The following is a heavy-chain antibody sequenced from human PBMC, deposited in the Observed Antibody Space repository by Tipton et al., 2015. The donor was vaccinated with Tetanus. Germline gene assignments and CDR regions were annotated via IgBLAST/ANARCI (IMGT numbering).Heavy chain of an antibody. CDR3: ARHPPPYYYGSGSYLDY. D-gene: IGHD3-10*01. CDR1: GGSLRGGDYH. J-gene: IGHJ4*02. V-gene: IGHV4-61*08. Sequence: TLSLTCSVTGGSLRGGDYHWSWIRQAPGKGLEWLAYVSSSGRTNSNYDLKSRITTSHDTSKNQFFLRLTSVTSADTAVYFCARHPPPYYYGSGSYLDYWGQGTPVTVSS. CDR2: VSSSGRT.